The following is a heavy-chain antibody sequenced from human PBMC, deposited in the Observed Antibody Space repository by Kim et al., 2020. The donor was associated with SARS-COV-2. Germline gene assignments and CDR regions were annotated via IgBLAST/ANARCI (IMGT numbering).Heavy chain of an antibody. CDR2: IYPGDSDT. D-gene: IGHD3-10*01. Sequence: GESLKISCKGSGYSFTSYWIGWVRQMPGKGLEWMGIIYPGDSDTRYSPSFQGQVTISADKSISTAYLQWSSLKASDTAMYYCARTPQWFGELVSAFDIWGQGTMVTVSS. CDR1: GYSFTSYW. J-gene: IGHJ3*02. CDR3: ARTPQWFGELVSAFDI. V-gene: IGHV5-51*01.